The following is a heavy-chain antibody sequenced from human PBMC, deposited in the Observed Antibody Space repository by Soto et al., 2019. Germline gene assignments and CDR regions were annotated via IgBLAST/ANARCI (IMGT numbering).Heavy chain of an antibody. CDR3: AKDRHSSSWYPYFDY. J-gene: IGHJ4*02. Sequence: GGSLRLSCAASGFTFSSYAMSWVRQAPGKGLEWVSAISGSGGSTYYADSVKGRFTISRDNSKNTLYLQMNSLRAEDTAVYYCAKDRHSSSWYPYFDYWGQGTLVTVSS. V-gene: IGHV3-23*01. D-gene: IGHD6-13*01. CDR1: GFTFSSYA. CDR2: ISGSGGST.